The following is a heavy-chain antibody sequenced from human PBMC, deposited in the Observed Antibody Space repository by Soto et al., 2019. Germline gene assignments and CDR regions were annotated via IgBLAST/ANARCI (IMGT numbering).Heavy chain of an antibody. V-gene: IGHV4-30-2*01. D-gene: IGHD6-19*01. CDR3: ARDNTGYSSGWSFDY. J-gene: IGHJ4*02. Sequence: SETLSLTCNMSGDSYSISTYSWSWIRQPPGKALQWIGFIYQSGVTSYNPSLASRVSISLDRSNNQCSLKLKSVTAADTAVYYCARDNTGYSSGWSFDYWGQGTLVTVSS. CDR1: GDSYSISTYS. CDR2: IYQSGVT.